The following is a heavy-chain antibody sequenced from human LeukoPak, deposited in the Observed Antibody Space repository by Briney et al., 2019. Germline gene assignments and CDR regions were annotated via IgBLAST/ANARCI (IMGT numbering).Heavy chain of an antibody. CDR2: ISGSGGST. Sequence: GGSLRLSCAASGFTFSTYDMTWVRQAPGKGLVWVSSISGSGGSTYYADSVKGRFTTSRDNSKNTLYLQMNGLRAEDTAVYYCAKDLAAVPGNKYFAYWGQGTLVTVSS. CDR3: AKDLAAVPGNKYFAY. D-gene: IGHD6-19*01. CDR1: GFTFSTYD. V-gene: IGHV3-23*01. J-gene: IGHJ4*02.